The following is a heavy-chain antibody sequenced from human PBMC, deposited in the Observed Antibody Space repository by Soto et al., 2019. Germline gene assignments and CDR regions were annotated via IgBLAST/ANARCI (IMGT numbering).Heavy chain of an antibody. Sequence: QVPLVQSGAEVKKPGASVRVSCKASGYTLTNYAIHWVRQAAGQRREWLAWIDPGSGNPTYSQKFQGRITLSRDNSASTFYMDLSSLTSEDTAVYFCTRDLNGGNPFDYWGQGTLVTVSS. V-gene: IGHV1-3*01. CDR2: IDPGSGNP. CDR3: TRDLNGGNPFDY. CDR1: GYTLTNYA. D-gene: IGHD2-8*01. J-gene: IGHJ4*02.